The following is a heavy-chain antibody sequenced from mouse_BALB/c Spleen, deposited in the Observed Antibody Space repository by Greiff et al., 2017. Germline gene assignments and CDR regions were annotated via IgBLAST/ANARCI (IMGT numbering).Heavy chain of an antibody. J-gene: IGHJ1*01. D-gene: IGHD3-3*01. Sequence: QVQLQQSGAELVRPGTSVEISCKASGYTFTNYWLGWVKQRPGHGLEWIGDIYPGGGYTNYNEKFKGKATLTADTSSSTAYMQLSSLTSEDSAVYFCARGWDWYFDVWGAGTTVTVSS. CDR3: ARGWDWYFDV. V-gene: IGHV1-63*02. CDR1: GYTFTNYW. CDR2: IYPGGGYT.